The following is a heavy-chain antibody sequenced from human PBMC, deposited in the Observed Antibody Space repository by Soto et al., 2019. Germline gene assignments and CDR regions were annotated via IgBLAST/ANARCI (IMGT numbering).Heavy chain of an antibody. Sequence: QLQLQESGPGLVKPSETLSLTCTVSGGSISSSSYYWGWIRQPPGKGLEWIGSIYYSGSTYYNPSLKSRVTISVDTSKNQFSLKLSSVTAADTAVYYCARQESSGWFWGFDYWGQGTLVTVSS. J-gene: IGHJ4*02. CDR3: ARQESSGWFWGFDY. CDR2: IYYSGST. V-gene: IGHV4-39*01. D-gene: IGHD6-19*01. CDR1: GGSISSSSYY.